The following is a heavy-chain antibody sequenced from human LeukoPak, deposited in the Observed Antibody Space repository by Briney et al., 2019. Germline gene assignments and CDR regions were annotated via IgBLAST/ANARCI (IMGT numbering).Heavy chain of an antibody. CDR3: ARETWELLFDY. V-gene: IGHV4-30-4*08. J-gene: IGHJ4*02. CDR1: GGSISSGDYY. D-gene: IGHD1-26*01. CDR2: IYYSGST. Sequence: SETLSFTCTVSGGSISSGDYYWSWIRQPPGKGLEWIGYIYYSGSTYYNPSLKSRVTISVDTSKNQFSLKLSSVTAADTAVYYCARETWELLFDYWGQGTLVTVSS.